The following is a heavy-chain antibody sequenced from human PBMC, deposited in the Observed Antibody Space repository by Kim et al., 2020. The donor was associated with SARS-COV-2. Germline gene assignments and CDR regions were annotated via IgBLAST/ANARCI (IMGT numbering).Heavy chain of an antibody. CDR1: GFTFSSYA. CDR3: AKKPRGVGYFDWLLTD. D-gene: IGHD3-9*01. J-gene: IGHJ4*02. Sequence: GGSLRLSCAASGFTFSSYAMSWVRQAPGKGLEWVSVIYSGGSSTYYADSVKGRFTISRDNSKNTLYLQMNSLRAEDTAVYYCAKKPRGVGYFDWLLTDWGQGTLVTVSS. CDR2: IYSGGSST. V-gene: IGHV3-23*03.